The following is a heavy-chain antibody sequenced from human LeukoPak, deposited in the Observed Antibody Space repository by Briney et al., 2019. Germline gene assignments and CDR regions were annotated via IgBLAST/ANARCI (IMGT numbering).Heavy chain of an antibody. D-gene: IGHD6-19*01. CDR2: INAGNGNT. Sequence: ASVKVSCKASAYTFTIYTIHWVRQALGQRLEWMGWINAGNGNTKYSQKFQGRVTITRDTSASTAYMELSSLRSEDTAVYYCARVRQWLNAFDIWGQGTMVTVSS. CDR3: ARVRQWLNAFDI. CDR1: AYTFTIYT. J-gene: IGHJ3*02. V-gene: IGHV1-3*01.